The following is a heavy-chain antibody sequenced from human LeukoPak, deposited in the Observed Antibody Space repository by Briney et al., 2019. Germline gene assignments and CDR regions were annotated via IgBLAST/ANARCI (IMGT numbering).Heavy chain of an antibody. Sequence: GGSLRLSCAASGFTFSSYAMSWVRQAPGKGLEWVSYISSSGSTIYYADSVKGRFTIPRDNAKNSLYLQMNSLRAEDTAVYYCAELGITMIGGVWGKGTTVTISS. V-gene: IGHV3-48*03. CDR1: GFTFSSYA. CDR2: ISSSGSTI. D-gene: IGHD3-10*02. CDR3: AELGITMIGGV. J-gene: IGHJ6*04.